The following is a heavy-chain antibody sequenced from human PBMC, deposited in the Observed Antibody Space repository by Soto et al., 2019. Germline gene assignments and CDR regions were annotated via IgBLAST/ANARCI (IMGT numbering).Heavy chain of an antibody. D-gene: IGHD2-8*02. CDR1: GFTFSSYS. CDR2: ISSSSSTI. CDR3: ARDVRGNHWYSFEY. Sequence: EVQLVESGGGLVQPGGSLRLSCAASGFTFSSYSMNWVRQAPGKGLEWVSYISSSSSTIYYADSVKGRFTISRDNAKKSLYPPMTSLRAEDTAVYYCARDVRGNHWYSFEYWGQGTLVTVSS. J-gene: IGHJ4*02. V-gene: IGHV3-48*01.